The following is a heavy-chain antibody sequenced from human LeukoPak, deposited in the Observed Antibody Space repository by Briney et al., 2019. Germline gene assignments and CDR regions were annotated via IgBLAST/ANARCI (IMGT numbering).Heavy chain of an antibody. V-gene: IGHV4-39*01. Sequence: PSVTLSLTCTVSGGSISSSSYYWGWIRQPPGKGLEWIGSIYYSGSTYYNPSLKSRVTISVDTSKNQFSLKLSSVTAADTAVYYCARHALYCSGGSCTPRRWFDPWGQGTLVTVSS. D-gene: IGHD2-15*01. CDR2: IYYSGST. J-gene: IGHJ5*02. CDR1: GGSISSSSYY. CDR3: ARHALYCSGGSCTPRRWFDP.